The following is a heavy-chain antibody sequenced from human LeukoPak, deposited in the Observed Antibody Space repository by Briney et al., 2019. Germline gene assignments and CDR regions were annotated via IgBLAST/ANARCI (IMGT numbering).Heavy chain of an antibody. V-gene: IGHV3-23*01. J-gene: IGHJ4*02. CDR1: GFTFSSYA. D-gene: IGHD3-22*01. CDR2: ISGSGGST. CDR3: AKDLVSYYDSSGYYLFDY. Sequence: PGASLRLSCAASGFTFSSYAMIGVRQAPGKGREGVSAISGSGGSTYYADPVKGRFTISRDNSKNTLYLQMNSLRAEDTAVYYCAKDLVSYYDSSGYYLFDYRGQGTLVTVSS.